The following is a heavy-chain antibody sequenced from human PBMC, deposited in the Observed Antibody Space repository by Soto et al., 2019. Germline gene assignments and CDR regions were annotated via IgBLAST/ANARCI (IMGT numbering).Heavy chain of an antibody. J-gene: IGHJ6*03. D-gene: IGHD2-2*01. V-gene: IGHV4-30-4*01. CDR3: ARHNPRVVPAAMRGYYYYYYMDV. Sequence: SETLCLTCTVSGGSISTDHYHWTWIRQAPGKGLEWIGYIHYSGSIQFNPSLQSRVSMSVDTSKNLFSLRLSSVTAADTAVYYCARHNPRVVPAAMRGYYYYYYMDVWGKGTTVTVSS. CDR2: IHYSGSI. CDR1: GGSISTDHYH.